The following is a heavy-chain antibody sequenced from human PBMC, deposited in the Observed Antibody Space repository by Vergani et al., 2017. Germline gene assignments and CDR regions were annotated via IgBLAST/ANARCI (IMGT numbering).Heavy chain of an antibody. CDR3: AKANPQNGGYDYLDYYHAMDV. J-gene: IGHJ6*02. D-gene: IGHD5-12*01. CDR2: ISGGGGGT. CDR1: GFTFNHYA. V-gene: IGHV3-23*01. Sequence: EVQLLESGGDLVQPGGSLRLSCAASGFTFNHYAMNWVRQAPGKGLEWVSGISGGGGGTYYAGSVKGRFTISRDSSKNTLYLQLNSLSAGDTAVYYCAKANPQNGGYDYLDYYHAMDVWGQGTTVTVSS.